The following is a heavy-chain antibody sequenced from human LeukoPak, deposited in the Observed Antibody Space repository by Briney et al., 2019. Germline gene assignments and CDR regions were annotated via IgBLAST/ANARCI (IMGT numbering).Heavy chain of an antibody. J-gene: IGHJ5*02. CDR3: ARQGQWLAPNWFDP. CDR2: FNPNSGDT. D-gene: IGHD6-19*01. V-gene: IGHV1-2*02. Sequence: ASVKVSCKASGYTFTGYFLHWVRQAPGQGLEWMGWFNPNSGDTNYAPKFQGRVTMTRDTSISTAYMELSRLRSDDTAVYYCARQGQWLAPNWFDPWGQGTLVTVSS. CDR1: GYTFTGYF.